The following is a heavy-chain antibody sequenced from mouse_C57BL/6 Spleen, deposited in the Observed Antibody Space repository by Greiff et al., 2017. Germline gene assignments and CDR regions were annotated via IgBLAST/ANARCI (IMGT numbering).Heavy chain of an antibody. Sequence: VQLQQSGPELVKPGASVKISCKASGYTFTDYYMNWVKQSHGKSLEWIGDINPNNGGTSYNQKFKGKATLTVDKSSSTAYMELRSLTSEDSAVYYCARPYYSNAAWFAYWGQGTLVTVSA. CDR3: ARPYYSNAAWFAY. J-gene: IGHJ3*01. D-gene: IGHD2-5*01. V-gene: IGHV1-26*01. CDR2: INPNNGGT. CDR1: GYTFTDYY.